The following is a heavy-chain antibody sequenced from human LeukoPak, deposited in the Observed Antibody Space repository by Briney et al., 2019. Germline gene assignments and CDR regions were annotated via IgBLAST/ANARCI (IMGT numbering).Heavy chain of an antibody. CDR3: AKEVYCSDGSCYSGGFYYYGMDV. Sequence: PGRSLRLSCAASGFTFSSYGMHWVRQAPGKGLEWVAVISYDGGNKYYADSVKGRFTISRDNSKNTLYLQMNSLRAEDTAVYYCAKEVYCSDGSCYSGGFYYYGMDVWGQGATVTVSS. D-gene: IGHD2-15*01. J-gene: IGHJ6*02. CDR2: ISYDGGNK. CDR1: GFTFSSYG. V-gene: IGHV3-30*18.